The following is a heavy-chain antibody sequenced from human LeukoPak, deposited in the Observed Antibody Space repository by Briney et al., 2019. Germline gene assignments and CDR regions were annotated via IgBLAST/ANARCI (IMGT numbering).Heavy chain of an antibody. CDR1: GYTFTDHH. CDR3: ASHYGPGPV. V-gene: IGHV1-2*06. CDR2: IHPKSGDT. Sequence: WASVKVSCKASGYTFTDHHVHWVRQAPGQGLEWTGRIHPKSGDTDYAQKFQGRATMTRDTSITTAYMALTSLISDDTAVYFCASHYGPGPVWGQGTLVTVS. D-gene: IGHD3-10*01. J-gene: IGHJ4*02.